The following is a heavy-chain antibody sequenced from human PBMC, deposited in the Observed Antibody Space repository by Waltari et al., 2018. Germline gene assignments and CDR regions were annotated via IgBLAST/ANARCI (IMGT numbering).Heavy chain of an antibody. CDR2: IGYDASDI. J-gene: IGHJ3*01. D-gene: IGHD1-1*01. CDR3: AKVGVGLTTWYPFDV. Sequence: QVHLVESGGGVVQPGGSLRLSCAASGFTFSDYGMHWVRQAPGKGLEWGAFIGYDASDIYYRDSVKGRFTISRDNSKNTLFLQMSSLRPEDTAVYYCAKVGVGLTTWYPFDVWGQGTMVTVSS. CDR1: GFTFSDYG. V-gene: IGHV3-30*02.